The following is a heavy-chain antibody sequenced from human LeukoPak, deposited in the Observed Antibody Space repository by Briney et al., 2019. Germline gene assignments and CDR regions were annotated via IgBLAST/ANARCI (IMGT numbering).Heavy chain of an antibody. Sequence: GGSLRLSCAASGFTFSSYAMSWVRQAPGKGLEWVSAISGSGGSTYYADSVKGRFTISRDNSKNTLYLQMNSLRAEDTAVYYCARDQGSSGYSLNAFDIWGQGTMVTVSS. CDR1: GFTFSSYA. D-gene: IGHD3-22*01. J-gene: IGHJ3*02. V-gene: IGHV3-23*01. CDR3: ARDQGSSGYSLNAFDI. CDR2: ISGSGGST.